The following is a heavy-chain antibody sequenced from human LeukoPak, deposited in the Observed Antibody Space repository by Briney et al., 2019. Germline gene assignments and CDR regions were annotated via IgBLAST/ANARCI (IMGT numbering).Heavy chain of an antibody. D-gene: IGHD1-14*01. CDR2: INPNVGST. CDR3: ARGNPVDY. Sequence: SVKVSCXXXXXTFXXXYMHWVRQAPGQGLEWMGLINPNVGSTTYAQRFQGRVTMTRDTSTSTVYMELSSLRSEDTAVYYCARGNPVDYWGQGTLVTVSS. V-gene: IGHV1-46*01. CDR1: XXTFXXXY. J-gene: IGHJ4*02.